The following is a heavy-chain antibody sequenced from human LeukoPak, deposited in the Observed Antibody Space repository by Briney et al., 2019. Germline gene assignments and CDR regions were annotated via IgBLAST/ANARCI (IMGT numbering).Heavy chain of an antibody. V-gene: IGHV1-2*06. CDR1: GHTFTGYY. Sequence: GASVKVSCKASGHTFTGYYMHWVRQAPGQGLEWMGRINPNSGGTNYAQKFQGRVTMTRDTSISTAYMELSRLRSDDTAVYYCASLVNYYDSSGSIGDAFDIWGQGTMVTVSS. CDR3: ASLVNYYDSSGSIGDAFDI. D-gene: IGHD3-22*01. J-gene: IGHJ3*02. CDR2: INPNSGGT.